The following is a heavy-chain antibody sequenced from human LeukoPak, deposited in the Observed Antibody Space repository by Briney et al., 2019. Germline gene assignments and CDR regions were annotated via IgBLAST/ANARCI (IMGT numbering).Heavy chain of an antibody. CDR3: ARSFNYYYYYMGV. V-gene: IGHV4-59*01. J-gene: IGHJ6*03. CDR2: ISYSGST. D-gene: IGHD2/OR15-2a*01. Sequence: SETLSLTCTVSGGSISNYYWNWIRQPPGKGLEWIGYISYSGSTNYNPSLKSRVTISVDTSKNQFSLKLSSVTAADTAVYYCARSFNYYYYYMGVWGKGTTVTVSS. CDR1: GGSISNYY.